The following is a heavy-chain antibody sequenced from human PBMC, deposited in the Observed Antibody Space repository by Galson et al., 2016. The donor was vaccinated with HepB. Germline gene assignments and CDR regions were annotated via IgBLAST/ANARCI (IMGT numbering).Heavy chain of an antibody. V-gene: IGHV4-34*01. D-gene: IGHD6-19*01. CDR1: GESLSGYY. CDR2: VDHSGSA. J-gene: IGHJ6*02. CDR3: ARVVVAGLVPYDYDYYGMDV. Sequence: SETLSLTCAVYGESLSGYYWTWIRQPPGKGLGWIGEVDHSGSASYNPSLKSRVTISVDTSKRQFSLKVTSVTAADTAVYYCARVVVAGLVPYDYDYYGMDVWGQGTTVTVSS.